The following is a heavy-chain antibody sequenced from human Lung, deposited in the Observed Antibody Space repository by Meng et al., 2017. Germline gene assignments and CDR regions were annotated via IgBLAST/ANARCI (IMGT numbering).Heavy chain of an antibody. CDR3: AREEQQLLCKGGFDF. Sequence: QVHLQQSGPGLVKPSQTLSHTCSISWDRVSSNIAAWNWIRQSPSRGLEWLGRTYYRSRWYYDYAPSVKSRMTINPDTSKNQFSLQLSSVTPEDTAVYYCAREEQQLLCKGGFDFWGQGTLVTVSS. CDR2: TYYRSRWYY. CDR1: WDRVSSNIAA. D-gene: IGHD2-2*01. V-gene: IGHV6-1*01. J-gene: IGHJ4*02.